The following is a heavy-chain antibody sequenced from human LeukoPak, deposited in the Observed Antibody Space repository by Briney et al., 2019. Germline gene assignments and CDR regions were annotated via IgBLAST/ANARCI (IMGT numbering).Heavy chain of an antibody. CDR1: GFTFSNYW. CDR3: ARIGYSSSSFDY. D-gene: IGHD6-6*01. Sequence: GGSLRLSCVASGFTFSNYWMSWVRQAPGKGLEWVANINQDGSHKYYVDSVGGRFTISRDNPKNSVYLQVNSLRAEDTAVYYCARIGYSSSSFDYWGQGTPVTVSS. V-gene: IGHV3-7*01. CDR2: INQDGSHK. J-gene: IGHJ4*02.